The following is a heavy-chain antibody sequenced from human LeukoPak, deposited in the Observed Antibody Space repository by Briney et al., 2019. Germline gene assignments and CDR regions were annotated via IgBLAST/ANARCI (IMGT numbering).Heavy chain of an antibody. J-gene: IGHJ4*02. CDR3: ARDWTIFGVDPFDY. V-gene: IGHV4-59*01. D-gene: IGHD3-3*01. CDR1: GGSISSYS. Sequence: SETLCLTCTVSGGSISSYSRSWIRQPPGKGLEWIGYIYFSGGTNYNPSLHSRVTISIDTSNSQFSLWLRSVTAANTAVYCCARDWTIFGVDPFDYWGQGILVTVSS. CDR2: IYFSGGT.